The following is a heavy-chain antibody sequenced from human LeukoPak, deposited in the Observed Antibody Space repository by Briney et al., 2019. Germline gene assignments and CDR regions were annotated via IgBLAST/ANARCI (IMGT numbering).Heavy chain of an antibody. CDR1: GFTFTNYA. CDR2: ISYDGSNK. V-gene: IGHV3-30*04. Sequence: GGSLRLSSAASGFTFTNYAMHWVRQAPGKGLEWVAVISYDGSNKYYADSVKGRFTISRDNSKNTLYLQMNSLRADDTAVYYCARTDYYGSPWGQGTLVTVSS. J-gene: IGHJ5*02. D-gene: IGHD3-10*01. CDR3: ARTDYYGSP.